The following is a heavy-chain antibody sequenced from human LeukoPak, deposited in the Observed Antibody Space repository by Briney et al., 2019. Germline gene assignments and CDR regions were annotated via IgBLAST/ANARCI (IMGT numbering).Heavy chain of an antibody. J-gene: IGHJ5*02. CDR3: ARATLGWFDP. D-gene: IGHD7-27*01. Sequence: GGSLRLSCAASGFTFSSYWMSWVRQAPGKGLEWVASIDQDGSDKFSVDSVKGRFTISRDNARNSMYLQMNSLRAEDTAVYYCARATLGWFDPWGQGTLVTVST. CDR2: IDQDGSDK. CDR1: GFTFSSYW. V-gene: IGHV3-7*01.